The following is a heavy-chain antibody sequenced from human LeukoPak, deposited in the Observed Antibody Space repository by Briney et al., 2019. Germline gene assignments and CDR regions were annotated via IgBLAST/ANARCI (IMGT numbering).Heavy chain of an antibody. V-gene: IGHV3-23*01. CDR1: GFTFSSYA. J-gene: IGHJ4*02. CDR3: ARWIAAPDYYFDY. D-gene: IGHD6-6*01. CDR2: ISGSGGST. Sequence: GGSLRLSCAASGFTFSSYAMSWVRQAPGKGLEWVSAISGSGGSTYYADSVKGRFTISRDNSKNTLYLQMNSLRAEDTAVYYCARWIAAPDYYFDYWGQGTLVTVSS.